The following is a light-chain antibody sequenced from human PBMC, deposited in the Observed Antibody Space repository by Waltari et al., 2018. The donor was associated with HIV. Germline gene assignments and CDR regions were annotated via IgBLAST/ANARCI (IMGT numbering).Light chain of an antibody. CDR1: QSVSNN. J-gene: IGKJ5*01. Sequence: EIVLTQSPGTLSLSPGERATLSCRASQSVSNNYLAWYQQKPGQAPRLLIYGASTRATGIPARFSGSGSGIEFTLTISSLQSEDFAVYYCQQNSYWLPITFGQGTRLEI. V-gene: IGKV3-15*01. CDR3: QQNSYWLPIT. CDR2: GAS.